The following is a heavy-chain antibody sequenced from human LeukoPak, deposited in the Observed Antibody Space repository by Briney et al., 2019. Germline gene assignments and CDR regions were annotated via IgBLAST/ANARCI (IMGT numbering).Heavy chain of an antibody. D-gene: IGHD6-13*01. J-gene: IGHJ6*03. Sequence: SETLSLTCAVYGGSFSGYYWSWIRQPPGKGLEWIGEINHSGSTNYNPSLKSRVTISVDTSKNQFSLKLSSVTAADTAVYYCARRTAAGTFGYYYYYMDVWGKGTTVTVSS. CDR2: INHSGST. CDR3: ARRTAAGTFGYYYYYMDV. V-gene: IGHV4-34*01. CDR1: GGSFSGYY.